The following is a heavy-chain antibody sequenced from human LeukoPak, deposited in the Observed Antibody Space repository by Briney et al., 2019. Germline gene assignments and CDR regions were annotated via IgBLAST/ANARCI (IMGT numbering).Heavy chain of an antibody. Sequence: PGGSLRLSCAASGFTFSSYGMHWVRQAPGKGLEWVSGISGSGGSTYYADSVKGRFTISRDNSKNALYLQMNSLRAEDTAVYYCAIELDYDSSGYYYFYWGQGTLVTVSS. CDR2: ISGSGGST. CDR3: AIELDYDSSGYYYFY. J-gene: IGHJ4*02. CDR1: GFTFSSYG. V-gene: IGHV3-23*01. D-gene: IGHD3-22*01.